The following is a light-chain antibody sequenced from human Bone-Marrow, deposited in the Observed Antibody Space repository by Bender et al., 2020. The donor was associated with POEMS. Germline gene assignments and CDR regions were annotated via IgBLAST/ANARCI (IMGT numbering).Light chain of an antibody. Sequence: QSALAQPASVSGSPGQSITISCTGTSNNIGRYNYASWYQQHPGKAPKLILYAGDRRPSGVSDRFSGSKSGNTASLTISGLQADDEADYYCCSSAGTYVFGTGTEVTVL. J-gene: IGLJ1*01. V-gene: IGLV2-14*01. CDR1: SNNIGRYNY. CDR2: AGD. CDR3: CSSAGTYV.